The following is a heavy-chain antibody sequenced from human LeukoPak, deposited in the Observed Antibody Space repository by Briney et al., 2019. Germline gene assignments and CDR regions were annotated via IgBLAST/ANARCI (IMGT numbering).Heavy chain of an antibody. CDR1: GFTFSSYA. Sequence: PGGSLRLSCAASGFTFSSYAMHWVRQAPGKGLEWVAVISYDGSNKYYADSVKGRFTISRDNSKNTLYLQMNSLRAEDTAVYYCARDFVEEFDYWGQGTLVTVSS. D-gene: IGHD5-24*01. CDR3: ARDFVEEFDY. J-gene: IGHJ4*02. V-gene: IGHV3-30-3*01. CDR2: ISYDGSNK.